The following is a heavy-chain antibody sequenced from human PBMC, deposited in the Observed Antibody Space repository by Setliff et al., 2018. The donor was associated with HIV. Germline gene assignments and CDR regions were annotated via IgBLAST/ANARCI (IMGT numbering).Heavy chain of an antibody. V-gene: IGHV4-34*01. CDR1: GGSFSGFY. CDR3: ARVSITYWYSIPRDYYYYMDV. J-gene: IGHJ6*03. Sequence: SETLSLTCAVYGGSFSGFYWNWIRQAPGKGLEWIGEINHSRRTKYNPSLKSRVTISVDTSKNKFSLKLSSVTAADTAVYYCARVSITYWYSIPRDYYYYMDVWGEGTTVTVSS. D-gene: IGHD2-8*02. CDR2: INHSRRT.